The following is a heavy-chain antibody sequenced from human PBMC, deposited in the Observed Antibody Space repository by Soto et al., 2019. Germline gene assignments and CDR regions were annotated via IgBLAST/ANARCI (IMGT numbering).Heavy chain of an antibody. V-gene: IGHV3-11*01. CDR2: ISSSGSTI. J-gene: IGHJ6*02. CDR1: GFTFSDYY. Sequence: QVQLVESGGGLVKLGGSLRLSCAASGFTFSDYYMSWIRQAPGKGLEWVSYISSSGSTIYYADSVKGRFTISRDNAKNSLYLQMNSLRAEDTAVYYCARDKSEYQLLNYYYYGMDVWGQGTTVTVSS. D-gene: IGHD2-2*01. CDR3: ARDKSEYQLLNYYYYGMDV.